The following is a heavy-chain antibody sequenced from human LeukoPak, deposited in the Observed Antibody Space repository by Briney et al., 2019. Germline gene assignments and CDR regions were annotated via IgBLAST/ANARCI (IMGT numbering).Heavy chain of an antibody. D-gene: IGHD5-24*01. CDR3: ARDYTIKAPYFDY. CDR2: IIPNYGAT. Sequence: GASVKVSCKASGGTFSSCTINWVRQAPGQGLEWMGEIIPNYGATNYAQKFQGRVTISADSSTSTAYMELSSLTSEDTAVYYCARDYTIKAPYFDYWGQGTLVTVPS. V-gene: IGHV1-69*13. CDR1: GGTFSSCT. J-gene: IGHJ4*02.